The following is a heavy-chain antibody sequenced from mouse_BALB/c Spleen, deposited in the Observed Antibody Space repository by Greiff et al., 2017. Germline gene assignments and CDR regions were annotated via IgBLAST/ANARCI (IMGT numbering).Heavy chain of an antibody. V-gene: IGHV2-2*02. Sequence: QVQLKQSGPGLVQPSQSLSITCTVSGFSLTSYGVHWVRQSPGKGLEWLGVIWSGGSTDYNAAFISRLSISKDNSKSQVFFKMNSLQANDTAIYYCARKGDYYGSSYAMDYWGQGTSVTVSS. J-gene: IGHJ4*01. CDR2: IWSGGST. CDR3: ARKGDYYGSSYAMDY. D-gene: IGHD1-1*01. CDR1: GFSLTSYG.